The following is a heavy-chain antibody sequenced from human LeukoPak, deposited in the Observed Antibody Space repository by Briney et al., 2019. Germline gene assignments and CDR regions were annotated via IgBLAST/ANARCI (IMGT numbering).Heavy chain of an antibody. J-gene: IGHJ4*02. D-gene: IGHD3-9*01. V-gene: IGHV3-23*01. CDR3: AKWGDYDVLTGYYVSDY. Sequence: GGSLRLSCAASGFTFSNYAMSWVRQAPGKGLEWVSAITGGGSGIYYADSMKSRFTISRDNSKNTLYLQINSLRAEDTAVYYCAKWGDYDVLTGYYVSDYWGQGTLVTVSS. CDR2: ITGGGSGI. CDR1: GFTFSNYA.